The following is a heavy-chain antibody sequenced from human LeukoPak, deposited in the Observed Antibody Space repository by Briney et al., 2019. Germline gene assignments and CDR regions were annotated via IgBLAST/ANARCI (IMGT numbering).Heavy chain of an antibody. D-gene: IGHD1-1*01. CDR2: IKKDGSDK. CDR3: ARRGYNFGYYYSYYMDV. Sequence: PGGSLRLSCAASGFNFSNYWMTWVRQAPGKGLEWVTNIKKDGSDKDYVDSVKGRFTVSRDNAKNTMSLQMTSLRADDTAIYFCARRGYNFGYYYSYYMDVWGKGTTVTVSS. J-gene: IGHJ6*03. CDR1: GFNFSNYW. V-gene: IGHV3-7*03.